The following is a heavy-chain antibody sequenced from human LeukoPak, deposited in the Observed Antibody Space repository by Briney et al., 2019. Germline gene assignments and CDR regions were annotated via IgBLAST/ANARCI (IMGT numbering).Heavy chain of an antibody. V-gene: IGHV4-59*01. Sequence: SETLSLTCTVSGGSISSYYWSWIRQPPGKGLEWSGYIYYSGSTNYNPSLKSRVTISVDTSKNQFSLKLSPVTAADTAVYYCARTPPCCSGGSCYPVIYYYGMDVWGKGTTVTVSS. CDR3: ARTPPCCSGGSCYPVIYYYGMDV. J-gene: IGHJ6*04. D-gene: IGHD2-15*01. CDR2: IYYSGST. CDR1: GGSISSYY.